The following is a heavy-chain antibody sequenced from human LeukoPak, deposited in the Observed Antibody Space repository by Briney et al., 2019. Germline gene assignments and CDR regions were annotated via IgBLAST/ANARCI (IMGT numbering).Heavy chain of an antibody. CDR1: GGSFSGYY. Sequence: PSETLSLTCAVYGGSFSGYYWSWIRQPPGKGLEWIGEINHSGSTNYNPSPKSRVTISVDTSKNQFSLKLSSVTAADTAVYYCARRRIAVALYYFDYWGQGTLVTVSS. D-gene: IGHD6-19*01. V-gene: IGHV4-34*01. CDR3: ARRRIAVALYYFDY. J-gene: IGHJ4*02. CDR2: INHSGST.